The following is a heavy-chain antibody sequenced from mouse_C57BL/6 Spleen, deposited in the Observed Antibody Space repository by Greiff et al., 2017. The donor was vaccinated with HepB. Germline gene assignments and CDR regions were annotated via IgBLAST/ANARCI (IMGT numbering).Heavy chain of an antibody. Sequence: EVMLVESGGGLVKPGGSLKLSCAASGFTFSDYGMHWVRQAPEKGLEWVAYISSGSSTIYYADTVKGRFTISRDNAKNTLFLQMTSLRSEDTAMYYCARERGYERVDYWGQGTTLTVSS. CDR2: ISSGSSTI. CDR3: ARERGYERVDY. V-gene: IGHV5-17*01. J-gene: IGHJ2*01. D-gene: IGHD2-2*01. CDR1: GFTFSDYG.